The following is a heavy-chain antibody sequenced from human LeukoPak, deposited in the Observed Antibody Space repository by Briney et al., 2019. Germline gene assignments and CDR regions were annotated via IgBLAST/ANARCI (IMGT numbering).Heavy chain of an antibody. V-gene: IGHV1-46*01. CDR2: VYPSSGTT. Sequence: ASVKVSCNASGYTFTSYYIRWVRQAPGQGLEWMGLVYPSSGTTGYAQKFQGRLSVTRDMSTSTVYMELSSLRSEDTAVYYCARADCTSAGCSVLIVAFDVWGQGTLVTVSS. CDR1: GYTFTSYY. J-gene: IGHJ3*01. D-gene: IGHD2-2*01. CDR3: ARADCTSAGCSVLIVAFDV.